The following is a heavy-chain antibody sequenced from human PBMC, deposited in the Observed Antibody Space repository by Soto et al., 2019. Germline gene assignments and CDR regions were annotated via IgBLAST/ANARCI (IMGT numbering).Heavy chain of an antibody. J-gene: IGHJ3*02. CDR3: ARSRRVALDAFVI. Sequence: QVQLVQSGAEVKKPGASVKVSCKASGYTFTSYGISWVRQAPGQGLEWMGWISAYNGNTNYAQKLQGRVTMTTETSESTAYMELRSLRSYGTVVYYCARSRRVALDAFVIWCQGTMVTVSS. CDR2: ISAYNGNT. CDR1: GYTFTSYG. V-gene: IGHV1-18*01. D-gene: IGHD5-12*01.